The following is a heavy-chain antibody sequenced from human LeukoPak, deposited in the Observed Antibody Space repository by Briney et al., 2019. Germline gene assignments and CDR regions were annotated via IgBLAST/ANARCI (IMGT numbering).Heavy chain of an antibody. J-gene: IGHJ4*02. Sequence: PSETLSLTCTVSGGSISSYYWSWIRQPAGKGLEWIGRIYTSGSTNYNPSLKSRVTMSVDTSKDQFSLKLSSVTAADTAVYYCARLPNYDILTGFSWVFDYWGQGTLVTVSS. CDR2: IYTSGST. CDR1: GGSISSYY. V-gene: IGHV4-4*07. CDR3: ARLPNYDILTGFSWVFDY. D-gene: IGHD3-9*01.